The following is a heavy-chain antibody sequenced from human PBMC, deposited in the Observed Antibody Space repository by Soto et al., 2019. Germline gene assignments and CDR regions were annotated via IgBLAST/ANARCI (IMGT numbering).Heavy chain of an antibody. CDR2: ISYDGSIK. V-gene: IGHV3-30*18. Sequence: QVQLVESGGGVVQPGRSLRLSCAPSGFAFTTFAMHWVRQAPVKGLEWVAVISYDGSIKSYADSVKGRFTISRDNSKNTLYLQMNSLRTEDTAVYYCAKGSFGLGSSPRFFYGMDVWGQGTTVTVSS. D-gene: IGHD3-10*01. CDR1: GFAFTTFA. J-gene: IGHJ6*02. CDR3: AKGSFGLGSSPRFFYGMDV.